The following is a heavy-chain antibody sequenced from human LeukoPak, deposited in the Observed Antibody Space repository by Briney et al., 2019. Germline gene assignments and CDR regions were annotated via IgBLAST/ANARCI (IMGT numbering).Heavy chain of an antibody. V-gene: IGHV1-2*02. J-gene: IGHJ4*02. CDR3: ARGDATMVRGVTPFDY. CDR2: INPNSGGT. D-gene: IGHD3-10*01. Sequence: ASVKVSCKASGYIFIAYYMHWVRQAPGQGLEWMGWINPNSGGTKYAQKFQGRVTMTRDKSISTAYMELSSLRSEDTAVYYCARGDATMVRGVTPFDYWGQGTLVTVSS. CDR1: GYIFIAYY.